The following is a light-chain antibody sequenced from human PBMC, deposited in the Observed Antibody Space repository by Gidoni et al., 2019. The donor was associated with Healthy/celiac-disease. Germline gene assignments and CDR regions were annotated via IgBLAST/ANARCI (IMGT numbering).Light chain of an antibody. V-gene: IGKV4-1*01. CDR3: QQYYSTLYT. J-gene: IGKJ2*01. Sequence: DIVMTQPPDSLAVSLGEGATINCKSSQSVLYSSNNKNYLAWYQQKPGQPPKLLIYWASTRESGVPDRFSGSGSGTDFTLTISSLQAEDVAVYYCQQYYSTLYTFGQGTKLEIK. CDR2: WAS. CDR1: QSVLYSSNNKNY.